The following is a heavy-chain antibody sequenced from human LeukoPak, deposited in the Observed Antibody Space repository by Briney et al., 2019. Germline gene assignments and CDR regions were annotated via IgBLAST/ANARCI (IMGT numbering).Heavy chain of an antibody. V-gene: IGHV3-23*01. J-gene: IGHJ4*02. CDR1: GFTFSSYA. Sequence: PGGSLRLSCAASGFTFSSYAMSWVRQAPGKGLEWVSAISGSGGSAYYADSVKGRFTISRDNFKNTLYLQMNSLRADDTAVYYCAKSILYSSSWYYFDYWGQGTLVTVSS. CDR3: AKSILYSSSWYYFDY. D-gene: IGHD6-13*01. CDR2: ISGSGGSA.